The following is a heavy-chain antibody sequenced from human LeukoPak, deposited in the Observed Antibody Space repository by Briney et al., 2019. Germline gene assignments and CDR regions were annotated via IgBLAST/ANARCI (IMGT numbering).Heavy chain of an antibody. CDR1: GGSISSGSYY. CDR2: IYTSGST. V-gene: IGHV4-61*02. J-gene: IGHJ4*02. D-gene: IGHD6-19*01. CDR3: VRDRLKYFDY. Sequence: SETLSLTCTVSGGSISSGSYYWSWIRQPAGKGLEWIGRIYTSGSTNYNPSLKSRVTISVDTSKNQFSLKLSSVTAADTAVYYCVRDRLKYFDYWGQGTLVTVSS.